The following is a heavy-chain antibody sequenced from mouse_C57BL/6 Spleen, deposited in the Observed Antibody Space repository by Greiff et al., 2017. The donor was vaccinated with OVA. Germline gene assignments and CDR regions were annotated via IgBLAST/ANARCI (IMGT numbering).Heavy chain of an antibody. J-gene: IGHJ3*01. CDR3: ANSNYDWFAY. CDR2: ISSGSSTI. D-gene: IGHD2-5*01. Sequence: EVQLVASGGGLVKPGGSLKLSCAASGFTFSDYGMHWVRQAPEKGLEWVAYISSGSSTIYYADTVKGRFTISRDNAKNTLFLQMTSLRSEDTAMYYCANSNYDWFAYWGQGTLVTVSA. V-gene: IGHV5-17*01. CDR1: GFTFSDYG.